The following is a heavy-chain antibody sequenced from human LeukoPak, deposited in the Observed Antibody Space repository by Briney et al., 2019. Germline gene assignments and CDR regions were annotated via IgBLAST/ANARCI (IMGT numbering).Heavy chain of an antibody. CDR2: ISAYNGNT. V-gene: IGHV1-18*01. CDR1: GYTFTSYG. CDR3: ARDMGYCSGGSCYSCDY. J-gene: IGHJ4*02. Sequence: ASVKISCKASGYTFTSYGISWVRQAPGQGLEWMGWISAYNGNTNYAQKLQGRVTMTTDTSTSTAYMELRSLRSDDTAVYYCARDMGYCSGGSCYSCDYWGPGTLVTVSS. D-gene: IGHD2-15*01.